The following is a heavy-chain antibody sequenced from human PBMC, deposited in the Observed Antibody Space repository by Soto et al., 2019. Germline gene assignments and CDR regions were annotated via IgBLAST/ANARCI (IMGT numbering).Heavy chain of an antibody. CDR2: IGARGFPI. V-gene: IGHV3-48*04. CDR3: ATEPFDY. J-gene: IGHJ4*02. CDR1: GLXFGVYP. Sequence: GXLRLSCAASGLXFGVYPVNWVRQAPGNGLEFVSYIGARGFPIYYADSVRGRFAMSRDNANNSVFLQMDSRRAEDTAQYFCATEPFDYWGRGALGTVSS.